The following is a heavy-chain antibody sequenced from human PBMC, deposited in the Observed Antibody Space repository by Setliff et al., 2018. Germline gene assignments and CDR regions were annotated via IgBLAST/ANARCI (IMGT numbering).Heavy chain of an antibody. CDR1: GYTFTTHY. CDR2: INPIGGGT. CDR3: ARGGSWYFDY. D-gene: IGHD3-16*01. V-gene: IGHV1-46*01. Sequence: ASVKVSCKASGYTFTTHYMHWVRQAPGQGLEWMGIINPIGGGTGYAEKFQGRVTMTRDTSTSTVYMQLSSLRFEDTAVYYCARGGSWYFDYWGQGTLVTVSS. J-gene: IGHJ4*02.